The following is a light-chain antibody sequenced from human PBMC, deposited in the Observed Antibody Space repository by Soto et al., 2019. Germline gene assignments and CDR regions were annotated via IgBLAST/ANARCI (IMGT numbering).Light chain of an antibody. CDR3: QQTNTFPYT. J-gene: IGKJ2*01. CDR1: HDISNY. CDR2: TAS. V-gene: IGKV1-12*01. Sequence: DIQMTQSPSSLSASVGDRVTITCRASHDISNYLAWYQQKPGKVPKLLIYTASSLQSGVPSRFSGSGSGTDFTLTISRLQPEDFATYYCQQTNTFPYTFGQGTKLEI.